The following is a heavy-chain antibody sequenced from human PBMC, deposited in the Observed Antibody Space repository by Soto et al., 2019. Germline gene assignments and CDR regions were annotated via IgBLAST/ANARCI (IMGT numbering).Heavy chain of an antibody. D-gene: IGHD4-17*01. V-gene: IGHV4-61*01. Sequence: QVQLQESGPGLLKPSETLSLTCIVSGDSVSSGSYHWSWIRQPPGKGLEWIGYIYYRGSTNYNPSLESRVTISVDTSRNQFSLKVNSVTAADTAVYYCARGLDYVGFDYWGQGTLVAVSS. J-gene: IGHJ4*02. CDR1: GDSVSSGSYH. CDR3: ARGLDYVGFDY. CDR2: IYYRGST.